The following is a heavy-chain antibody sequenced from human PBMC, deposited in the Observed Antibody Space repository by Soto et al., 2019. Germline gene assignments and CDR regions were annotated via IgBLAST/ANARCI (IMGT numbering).Heavy chain of an antibody. D-gene: IGHD6-19*01. J-gene: IGHJ4*02. Sequence: QVQLVESGGGVVQPGRSLRLSCAASGFTFSSSGMHWVRQAPGKGLEWVAGTSFDGSSGYYADSVRGRFTISRDNSNNTLYLQMNSRRAEDTAVYYCAKAPPAVAGYFDYWGQGTLVTVSS. CDR3: AKAPPAVAGYFDY. CDR1: GFTFSSSG. V-gene: IGHV3-30*18. CDR2: TSFDGSSG.